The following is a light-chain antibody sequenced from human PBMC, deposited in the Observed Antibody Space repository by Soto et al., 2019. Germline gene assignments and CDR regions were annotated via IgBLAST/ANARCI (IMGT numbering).Light chain of an antibody. Sequence: QTVMTQEPSFSVSPGGTVTLTCGLSSGSVSTSYYPSWYQQTPGQAPRTLIYSTNTRSSGVPDRFSGSILGNKAALTITGAQADDESDYYCVLYMGNGISVFGGGTKVTVL. CDR3: VLYMGNGISV. CDR1: SGSVSTSYY. J-gene: IGLJ2*01. V-gene: IGLV8-61*01. CDR2: STN.